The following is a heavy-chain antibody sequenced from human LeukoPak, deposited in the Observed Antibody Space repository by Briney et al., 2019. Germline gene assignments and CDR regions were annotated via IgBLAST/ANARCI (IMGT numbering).Heavy chain of an antibody. V-gene: IGHV4-59*08. CDR2: LYYSGST. Sequence: PSETLSLTCTVSGGSISSYYWSWIRQPPGKGLEWIGYLYYSGSTNYNPSLKSRVTISLHTSKNQFSLKLRSVTAADTAVYYCARHYSVGRIAAGFDPWGQGTLVTVSS. J-gene: IGHJ5*02. D-gene: IGHD6-13*01. CDR1: GGSISSYY. CDR3: ARHYSVGRIAAGFDP.